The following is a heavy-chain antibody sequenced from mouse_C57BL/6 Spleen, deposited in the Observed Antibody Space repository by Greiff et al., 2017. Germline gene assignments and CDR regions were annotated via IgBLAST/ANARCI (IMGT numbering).Heavy chain of an antibody. CDR1: GFTFSDYY. D-gene: IGHD2-13*01. Sequence: EVQVVESEGGLVQPGSSMKLSCTASGFTFSDYYMAWVRQVPEKGLEWVAHINYDGSSTYYLDSVKSRFIISRDNAKNILYLQMSSLKSEDTATYYWARDEGGEYEDWYFDVGGTGTTVTVSS. V-gene: IGHV5-16*01. CDR3: ARDEGGEYEDWYFDV. CDR2: INYDGSST. J-gene: IGHJ1*03.